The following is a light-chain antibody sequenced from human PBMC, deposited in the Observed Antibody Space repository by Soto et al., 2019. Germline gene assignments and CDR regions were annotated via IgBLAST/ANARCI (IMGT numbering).Light chain of an antibody. CDR3: IQARQTQLT. Sequence: DIVMTQSPLSLPVTPGEPASISCRSSQSLLHSNGYNYLDWYLQKPGQSPQLLIYLGSNRASGVADRFSGSGTGTDFTLKISRVEAEDGGVYYCIQARQTQLTFGGGTKVEIK. J-gene: IGKJ4*01. V-gene: IGKV2-28*01. CDR2: LGS. CDR1: QSLLHSNGYNY.